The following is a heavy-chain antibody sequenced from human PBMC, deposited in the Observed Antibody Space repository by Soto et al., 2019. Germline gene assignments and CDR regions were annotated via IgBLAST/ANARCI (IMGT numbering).Heavy chain of an antibody. Sequence: SQTLSLTCAISGDSVSSNTASWNWVRQSPSRGLEWLGRTYSRSKWYNDYAASVKSRIIINPDTSKNHSSLQLNSVTPEDTAVNYCAMWDYFGAETGYPFDPWGQGTLVPVSS. CDR3: AMWDYFGAETGYPFDP. CDR2: TYSRSKWYN. CDR1: GDSVSSNTAS. J-gene: IGHJ5*02. D-gene: IGHD3-10*01. V-gene: IGHV6-1*01.